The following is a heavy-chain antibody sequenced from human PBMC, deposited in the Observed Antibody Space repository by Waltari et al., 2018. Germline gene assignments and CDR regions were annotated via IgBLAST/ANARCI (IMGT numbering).Heavy chain of an antibody. Sequence: VQLVESGGGLIQPGGSLRLSCAASGFAVSSNFMSWVRQAPGKGLEWVSVIYSVCNTYYADSVKGRFTISRDNSKNTLYLQMNSLRAEDTAVYYCARGPWVAGYFDYWGQGTLVTVSS. CDR1: GFAVSSNF. V-gene: IGHV3-53*01. D-gene: IGHD6-19*01. CDR2: IYSVCNT. J-gene: IGHJ4*02. CDR3: ARGPWVAGYFDY.